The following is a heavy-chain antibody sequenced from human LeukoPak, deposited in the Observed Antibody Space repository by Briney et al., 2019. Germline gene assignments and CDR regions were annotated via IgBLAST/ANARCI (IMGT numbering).Heavy chain of an antibody. D-gene: IGHD1-26*01. CDR2: IYSGGST. V-gene: IGHV3-53*01. J-gene: IGHJ4*02. CDR1: GFTVSSNY. Sequence: GGSQRLSCAASGFTVSSNYMSWVRQAPGKGLEWVSVIYSGGSTYYADSVKGRFTISRDNSKNTLYLQMNSLRAEDTAVYYCASPRYSGSYYGFDYWGQGTLVTVSS. CDR3: ASPRYSGSYYGFDY.